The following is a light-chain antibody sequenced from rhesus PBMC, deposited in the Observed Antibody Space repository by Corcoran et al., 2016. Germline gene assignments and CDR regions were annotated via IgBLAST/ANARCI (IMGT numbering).Light chain of an antibody. Sequence: DIQMTQSPSSLSASVGDRGTITCRASQAINNYLNWYQQKPGNPPRRRCYAASTLERGVPSRFSGSGSGKHFTLTISSLQPEDIATYYCLHSNSYPYRFGQGTKVEIQ. V-gene: IGKV1-43*01. CDR3: LHSNSYPYR. CDR1: QAINNY. CDR2: AAS. J-gene: IGKJ2*01.